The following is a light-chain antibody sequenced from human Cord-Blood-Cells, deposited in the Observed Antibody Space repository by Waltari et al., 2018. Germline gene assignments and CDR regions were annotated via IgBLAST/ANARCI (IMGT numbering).Light chain of an antibody. CDR1: SSDVGGYNS. Sequence: QSALTQPASVSGSPGQSITISCTGTSSDVGGYNSVSWYQQHPGKAPKLMIYDVSNLPSGVSNRFSGSKSGNTASLTISGLQAEDEADYYCSSYTSSSTWVFGGGTKLTVL. CDR2: DVS. V-gene: IGLV2-14*01. J-gene: IGLJ3*02. CDR3: SSYTSSSTWV.